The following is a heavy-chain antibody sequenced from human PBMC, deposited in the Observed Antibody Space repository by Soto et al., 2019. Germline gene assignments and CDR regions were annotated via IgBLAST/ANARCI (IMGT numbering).Heavy chain of an antibody. J-gene: IGHJ3*01. Sequence: DVQLVESGGGLIQPGESLRLSCAAFGLTVSGKKYVAWVRQAPGKGLEWVSALYDVDSSFYADSVKGRFITSSDSSKTAVYLQTNGLRPDYTAVYYCASWHDRENAYDVWCQGTTVTVSS. V-gene: IGHV3-53*01. CDR3: ASWHDRENAYDV. D-gene: IGHD1-1*01. CDR1: GLTVSGKKY. CDR2: LYDVDSS.